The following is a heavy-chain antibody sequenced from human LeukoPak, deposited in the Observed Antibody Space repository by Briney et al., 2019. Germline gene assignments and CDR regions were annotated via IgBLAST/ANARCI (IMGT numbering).Heavy chain of an antibody. CDR2: ISAYNGNT. CDR1: GYTFTGYY. CDR3: ARARRYCSGGSCPTNFDY. V-gene: IGHV1-18*04. J-gene: IGHJ4*02. Sequence: ASVKVSCKASGYTFTGYYMHWVRQAPGQGLEWMGWISAYNGNTNYAQKLQGRVTMTTDTSTSTAYMELRSLRSDDTAVYYCARARRYCSGGSCPTNFDYWGQGTLVTVSS. D-gene: IGHD2-15*01.